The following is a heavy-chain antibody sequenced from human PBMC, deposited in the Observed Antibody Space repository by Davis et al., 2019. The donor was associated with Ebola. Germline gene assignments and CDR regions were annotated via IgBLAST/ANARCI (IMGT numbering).Heavy chain of an antibody. J-gene: IGHJ4*02. CDR3: ARGLTYYYDSSGYY. CDR2: INHSGST. D-gene: IGHD3-22*01. Sequence: SETLSLTCAVYGGSFSGYYWNWTRQPPGKGLEWIGEINHSGSTKYNPSLKSRVTIAVDTSKNQFSLKLNSVTAADTAVYYCARGLTYYYDSSGYYWGQGTLVTVSS. V-gene: IGHV4-34*01. CDR1: GGSFSGYY.